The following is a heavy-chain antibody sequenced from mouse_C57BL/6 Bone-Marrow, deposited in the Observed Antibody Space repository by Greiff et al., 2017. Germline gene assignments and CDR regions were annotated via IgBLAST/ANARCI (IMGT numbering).Heavy chain of an antibody. V-gene: IGHV7-3*01. CDR2: IRNKANGYTT. Sequence: EVKLVESGGGLVQPGGSLSLSCAASGFTFTDYYMSWVRQPPGKALAWLGFIRNKANGYTTEYSASVKGRFTISRDKSQSILYLQMNALRAEDSATYYCARYEGNYAMDYWGQGTSVTVSS. CDR3: ARYEGNYAMDY. CDR1: GFTFTDYY. J-gene: IGHJ4*01.